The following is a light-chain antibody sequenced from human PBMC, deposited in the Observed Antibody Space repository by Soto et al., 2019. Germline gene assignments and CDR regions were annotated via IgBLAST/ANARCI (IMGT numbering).Light chain of an antibody. CDR2: EVT. J-gene: IGLJ1*01. CDR1: SSDVGGYNF. V-gene: IGLV2-14*01. CDR3: GSYRDTNSFV. Sequence: QSALTQPASVSGSPGQSITISCTGSSSDVGGYNFVSWYQHHPGKAPKLILYEVTTRPSGVSSRFSGSKSGNTASLTISGLQADDEANYYCGSYRDTNSFVFGTGTKLTVL.